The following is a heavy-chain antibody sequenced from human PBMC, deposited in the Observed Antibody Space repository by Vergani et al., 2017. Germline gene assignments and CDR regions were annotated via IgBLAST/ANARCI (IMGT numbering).Heavy chain of an antibody. V-gene: IGHV1-24*01. CDR2: FDPEDGET. Sequence: QVQLVQSGAEVKTPGASVKVSCKVSGYTLTELSMHWVRPGPGKGLEWMGGFDPEDGETIYAQKFQGRVTMTEDTSTDTAYMELSSLRSEDTAVYYCATASRYSYGKYYFDYWGQGTRVTVSS. CDR1: GYTLTELS. J-gene: IGHJ4*02. CDR3: ATASRYSYGKYYFDY. D-gene: IGHD5-18*01.